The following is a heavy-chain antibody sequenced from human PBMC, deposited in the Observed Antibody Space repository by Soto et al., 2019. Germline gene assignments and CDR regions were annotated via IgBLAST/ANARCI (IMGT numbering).Heavy chain of an antibody. Sequence: GGSLRLSCAASGFTFNNYAMYWVRQPPGKGLMWVSAISGGRSDTYYADPVNGRFTISRDNSKNTVYLQMNSLRADDTAVYYCAKGSSGHYDSFDYWGQGTLVTVSS. D-gene: IGHD3-22*01. CDR2: ISGGRSDT. CDR3: AKGSSGHYDSFDY. V-gene: IGHV3-23*01. CDR1: GFTFNNYA. J-gene: IGHJ4*02.